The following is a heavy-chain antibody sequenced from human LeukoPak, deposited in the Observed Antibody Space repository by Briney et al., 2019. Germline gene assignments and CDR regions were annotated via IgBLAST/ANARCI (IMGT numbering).Heavy chain of an antibody. J-gene: IGHJ5*02. D-gene: IGHD2-2*01. V-gene: IGHV1-69*13. CDR1: GGTFSSYA. CDR2: IIPIFGTA. CDR3: ARGPYCSSTSCYSSNYAFLS. Sequence: SVKVSCKASGGTFSSYAISWVRQAPGQGLEWMGGIIPIFGTANYAQKFQGRVTITADESTSTAYMELSSLRSEDTAVYYCARGPYCSSTSCYSSNYAFLSWGQGTLVIVSS.